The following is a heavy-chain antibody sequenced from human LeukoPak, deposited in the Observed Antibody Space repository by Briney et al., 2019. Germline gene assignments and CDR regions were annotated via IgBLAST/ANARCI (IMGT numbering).Heavy chain of an antibody. CDR1: GFTVSSNY. CDR2: IHSAGST. Sequence: GGSLRLSCAASGFTVSSNYMSWVRQAPGKGLEWVSVIHSAGSTYYADSVKGRFTISRDNSKNTLFLQMNSLRAEDTAVYYCARGRRDCSGDCYVAFDIWGQGTMVTVSS. J-gene: IGHJ3*02. V-gene: IGHV3-53*01. CDR3: ARGRRDCSGDCYVAFDI. D-gene: IGHD2-21*02.